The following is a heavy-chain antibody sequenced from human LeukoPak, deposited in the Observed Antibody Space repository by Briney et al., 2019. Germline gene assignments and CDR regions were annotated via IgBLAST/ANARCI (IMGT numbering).Heavy chain of an antibody. CDR1: GFTFSSYW. CDR3: ARYDYYGSGSYYNWFDP. J-gene: IGHJ5*02. V-gene: IGHV3-7*01. CDR2: IKQDGSEK. Sequence: GGSLRLSCAASGFTFSSYWMSWVRQAPGKGLEWVANIKQDGSEKYYVDSVKGRFTISRDNAKNSLYLQMNSLRAEDTAVYYCARYDYYGSGSYYNWFDPWGQGTLVTVSS. D-gene: IGHD3-10*01.